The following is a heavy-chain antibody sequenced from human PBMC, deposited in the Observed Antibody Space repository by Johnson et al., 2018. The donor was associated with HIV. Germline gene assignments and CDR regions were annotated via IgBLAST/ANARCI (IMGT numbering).Heavy chain of an antibody. CDR2: ISYEGSTK. Sequence: QMQLVESGGGLVQPGGSLRLSCAASGFTVSSNYMSWVRQAPGKGLEWVAVISYEGSTKYYADSVKGRFTISRDNSKNTLYLKMNSLTAEDTALYYCARVAYYYDTSGYLTRPRAFDVWGQGTMVTVSS. CDR1: GFTVSSNY. J-gene: IGHJ3*01. D-gene: IGHD3-22*01. V-gene: IGHV3-30*03. CDR3: ARVAYYYDTSGYLTRPRAFDV.